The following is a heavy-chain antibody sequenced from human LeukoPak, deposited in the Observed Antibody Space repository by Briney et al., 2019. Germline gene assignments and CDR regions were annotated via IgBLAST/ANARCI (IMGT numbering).Heavy chain of an antibody. Sequence: GGSLRLSCSASGSTFSSFAMHWVRQAPGKGLEYVAAISRNGGSTYYADSVKGRFTISRDNSKNTLHLQMSSLRAEDTAVYLCVKDLRSDFMGVLSRYLSYWGQGTLVTVSS. CDR1: GSTFSSFA. V-gene: IGHV3-64D*09. J-gene: IGHJ4*02. D-gene: IGHD2/OR15-2a*01. CDR3: VKDLRSDFMGVLSRYLSY. CDR2: ISRNGGST.